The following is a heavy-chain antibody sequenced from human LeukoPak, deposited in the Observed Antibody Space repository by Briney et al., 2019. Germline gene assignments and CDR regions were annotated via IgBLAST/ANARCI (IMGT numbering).Heavy chain of an antibody. CDR2: ISSSSDYI. V-gene: IGHV3-21*01. Sequence: GGSLRLSCVASGFTFITYSMNWVRQAPGKGLEWVSSISSSSDYIYYADSVKGRFTISRDNAKNSLYLQMNSLRAEDTAVYYCARGPYYYDSSGYFQNGFDYWGQGTLVTVSS. CDR1: GFTFITYS. CDR3: ARGPYYYDSSGYFQNGFDY. D-gene: IGHD3-22*01. J-gene: IGHJ4*02.